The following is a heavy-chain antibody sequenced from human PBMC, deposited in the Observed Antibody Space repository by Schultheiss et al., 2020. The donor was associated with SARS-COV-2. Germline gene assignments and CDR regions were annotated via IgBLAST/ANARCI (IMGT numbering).Heavy chain of an antibody. J-gene: IGHJ3*02. CDR1: GFTFSSYS. CDR2: ISSSGSTI. Sequence: GGSLRLSCAASGFTFSSYSMNWVRQAPGKGLEWVSYISSSGSTIYYADSVKGRFTISRDNAKNSPYLQMNSLRAEDTAVYYCAKELRWYHDAFDIWGQGTMVTVSS. D-gene: IGHD4-23*01. V-gene: IGHV3-48*04. CDR3: AKELRWYHDAFDI.